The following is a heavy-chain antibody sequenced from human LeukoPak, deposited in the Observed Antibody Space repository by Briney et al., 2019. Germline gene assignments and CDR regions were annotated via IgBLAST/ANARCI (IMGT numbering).Heavy chain of an antibody. V-gene: IGHV3-7*03. J-gene: IGHJ4*02. Sequence: GGSLRLSCAASGFTFSTYWMGWVRQAPGKGLEWVANINQDGREKHYVDSVRGRFTISRDNTKNSLYLQMNSLRAEDTAVYYCARDLDYWGQGILVTVSS. CDR2: INQDGREK. CDR1: GFTFSTYW. CDR3: ARDLDY.